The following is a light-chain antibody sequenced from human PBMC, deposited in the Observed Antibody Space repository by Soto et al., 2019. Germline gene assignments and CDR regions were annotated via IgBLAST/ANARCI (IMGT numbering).Light chain of an antibody. CDR1: QGISNY. Sequence: DIQMTQSPSSLSASVGDRVTITGRVSQGISNYLAWYQQKPGKVPKLLIYAASTLQSGVPSRFSASGSGTDFTLTISSLQPEDVATYYCQKYNSAPWTFGHGTKVEIK. CDR3: QKYNSAPWT. V-gene: IGKV1-27*01. CDR2: AAS. J-gene: IGKJ1*01.